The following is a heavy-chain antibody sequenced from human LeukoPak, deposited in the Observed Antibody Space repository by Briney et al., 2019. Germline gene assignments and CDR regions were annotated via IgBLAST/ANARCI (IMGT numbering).Heavy chain of an antibody. D-gene: IGHD2-15*01. CDR3: ARAGRYCSGGSCYFGRYAFDI. CDR1: GFTFSIYA. CDR2: LGYSVNT. V-gene: IGHV3-23*01. Sequence: GGSLTLFCAPSGFTFSIYAMSWARQAAGKGLEWLSSLGYSVNTYNADAVKGRFTISRDNSKSTLYLQTDSLRAQHTAVYYCARAGRYCSGGSCYFGRYAFDIWGQGTMVTVSS. J-gene: IGHJ3*02.